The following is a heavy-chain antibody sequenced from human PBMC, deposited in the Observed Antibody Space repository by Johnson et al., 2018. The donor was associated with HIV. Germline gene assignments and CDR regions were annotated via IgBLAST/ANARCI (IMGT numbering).Heavy chain of an antibody. D-gene: IGHD3-10*01. V-gene: IGHV3-20*04. Sequence: MQLVESGGGVVRPGGSLRLSCAASGFIFDDYDMSWVRQAPGKGLEWVSGISWNGGSTGYADYVEGRFTISRDNAKNSLYLQMNSLRAEDTALYYCGRGSMVRGAYDGFDIWGQGTLVTVSS. CDR1: GFIFDDYD. CDR2: ISWNGGST. CDR3: GRGSMVRGAYDGFDI. J-gene: IGHJ3*02.